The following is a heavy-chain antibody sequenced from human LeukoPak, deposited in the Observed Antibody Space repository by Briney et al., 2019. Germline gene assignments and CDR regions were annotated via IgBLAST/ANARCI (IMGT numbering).Heavy chain of an antibody. V-gene: IGHV1-2*02. Sequence: GASVKVSCKASGYTFTGYYIHWVRQAPGQGLEWMGWINPNSGATNYAQKFQGRVTMTRDTSISTAYMILSSLTSDDTAVYYCARDGGIHWGQGTLVTVSS. J-gene: IGHJ4*02. CDR2: INPNSGAT. CDR1: GYTFTGYY. D-gene: IGHD1-26*01. CDR3: ARDGGIH.